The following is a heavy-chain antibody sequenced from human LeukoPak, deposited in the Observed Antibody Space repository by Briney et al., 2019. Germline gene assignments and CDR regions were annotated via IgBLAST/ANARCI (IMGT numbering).Heavy chain of an antibody. Sequence: GESLEISCRGSGYNFNDYWIAWVRQMPGGRLEWMGIIYPDDSDTRYDPSFQGQVTFSVDMSISTAYLQWSSLDASDTAIYYCARHLRGRITTSSYDYWGQGTPVTVSP. CDR1: GYNFNDYW. CDR3: ARHLRGRITTSSYDY. D-gene: IGHD3-3*01. V-gene: IGHV5-51*01. J-gene: IGHJ4*02. CDR2: IYPDDSDT.